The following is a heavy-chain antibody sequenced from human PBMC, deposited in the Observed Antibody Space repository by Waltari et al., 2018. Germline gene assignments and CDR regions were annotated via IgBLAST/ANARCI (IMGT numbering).Heavy chain of an antibody. D-gene: IGHD6-19*01. CDR3: AAFGVGWQKAY. J-gene: IGHJ4*02. V-gene: IGHV3-74*01. Sequence: EVQLVESGGGLVQPGASRRLSCTVSGLSASRDWMHWVRQAPGKGLVWVSRINTDGSFTGYADSVEGRFTIFKDYAKNTLYLQMNSLRAEDTAVYYCAAFGVGWQKAYWGQGTLVTVSS. CDR1: GLSASRDW. CDR2: INTDGSFT.